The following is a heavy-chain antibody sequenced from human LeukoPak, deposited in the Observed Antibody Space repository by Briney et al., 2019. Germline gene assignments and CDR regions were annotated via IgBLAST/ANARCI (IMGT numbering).Heavy chain of an antibody. D-gene: IGHD3-9*01. CDR2: ISTTGST. CDR3: ARVTGYMIEDYFDY. CDR1: GGSISSGFYY. Sequence: SETLSLTCTVSGGSISSGFYYWNWIRQPAGKGLEWIGHISTTGSTNYNPSLKSRVTISVDTSKNQFSLKLRSVTAADTAVYYCARVTGYMIEDYFDYWGQGILVTVSS. V-gene: IGHV4-61*09. J-gene: IGHJ4*02.